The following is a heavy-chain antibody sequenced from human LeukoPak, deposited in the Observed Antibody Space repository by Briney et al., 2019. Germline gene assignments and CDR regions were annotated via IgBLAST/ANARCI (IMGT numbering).Heavy chain of an antibody. CDR2: IYYSGST. V-gene: IGHV4-39*01. CDR1: GGSISSSSYY. J-gene: IGHJ4*02. CDR3: ARGQLWFGESLPFDY. D-gene: IGHD3-10*01. Sequence: SETLSLTCTVSGGSISSSSYYWGWIRQPPGKGLEWIGSIYYSGSTYYNPSLKGRVTISVDTSKNQFSLKPSSVTAADTAVYYCARGQLWFGESLPFDYWGQGTLVTVSS.